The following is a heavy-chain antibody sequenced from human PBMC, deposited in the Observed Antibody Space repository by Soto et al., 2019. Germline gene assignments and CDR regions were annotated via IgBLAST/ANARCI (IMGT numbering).Heavy chain of an antibody. J-gene: IGHJ4*02. CDR1: GDTVSSNSAA. CDR3: TRGRCSGGSCSSDY. D-gene: IGHD2-15*01. Sequence: SQTLSLTCAISGDTVSSNSAAWNWIRQSPSRGREWLGRKYYRAKWYEDYAASVKGRITINPDTSKNQFYLQLNSVTPEDTAVYYCTRGRCSGGSCSSDYWGQGTLVTVSS. CDR2: KYYRAKWYE. V-gene: IGHV6-1*01.